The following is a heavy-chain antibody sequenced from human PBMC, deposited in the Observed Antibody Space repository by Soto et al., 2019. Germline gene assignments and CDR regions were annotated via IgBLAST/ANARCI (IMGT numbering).Heavy chain of an antibody. Sequence: EVQLVESRGGLVQPGRSLRLSCAAAGFTFDDYAVHWVRQAPGKGLEWVSGISWNSGSIGYADSVKGRFTISRDNAKNSLYLQMNSLRAEDTALYYCAKDSRYSSGWYAFDIWGQGTMVTVSS. CDR3: AKDSRYSSGWYAFDI. J-gene: IGHJ3*02. CDR1: GFTFDDYA. CDR2: ISWNSGSI. V-gene: IGHV3-9*01. D-gene: IGHD6-19*01.